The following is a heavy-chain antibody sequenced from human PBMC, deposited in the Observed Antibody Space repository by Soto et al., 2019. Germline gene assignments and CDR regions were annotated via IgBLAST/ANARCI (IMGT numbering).Heavy chain of an antibody. D-gene: IGHD3-22*01. Sequence: EVQLVESGGGLVQPGGSLRLSCAASGFTFGPYWMHWVRQVPGKGLVWLSRINSDGSSTNYADSVKGRFTISRDNAMSTLSLQMHSLRAEDTGVYYCASGGSGYYNYWGQGTLVTVSS. CDR1: GFTFGPYW. J-gene: IGHJ4*02. CDR3: ASGGSGYYNY. V-gene: IGHV3-74*01. CDR2: INSDGSST.